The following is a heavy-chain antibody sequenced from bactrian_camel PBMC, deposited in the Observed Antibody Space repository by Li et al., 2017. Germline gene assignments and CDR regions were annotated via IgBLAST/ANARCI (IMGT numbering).Heavy chain of an antibody. J-gene: IGHJ6*01. CDR3: AAEDQAPWDMGWICNYNS. Sequence: VQLVESGGGSVQAGGSLRLSCAASQSTYRAICMAWFRQAPGAKRETVATIDSNGVTKVADSVKARFTVSADNAKKTWYLRMNNLKPEDTALYTCAAEDQAPWDMGWICNYNSWGQGTQVTVS. CDR2: IDSNGVT. CDR1: QSTYRAIC. V-gene: IGHV3S53*01. D-gene: IGHD3*01.